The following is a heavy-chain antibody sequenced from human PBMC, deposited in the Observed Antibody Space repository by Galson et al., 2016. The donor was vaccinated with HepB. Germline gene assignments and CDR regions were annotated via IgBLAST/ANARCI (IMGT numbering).Heavy chain of an antibody. V-gene: IGHV3-30*04. D-gene: IGHD6-19*01. CDR2: ISSDGRDK. Sequence: SLRLSCATSGFTFSNFAMHWVRQAPGKGLDWVAVISSDGRDKYYAGSVRGRFTISRDTSKNTLYLQLNSLRPEDTAVFYCARGSGWLDWGQGTLVTVSS. CDR3: ARGSGWLD. CDR1: GFTFSNFA. J-gene: IGHJ4*02.